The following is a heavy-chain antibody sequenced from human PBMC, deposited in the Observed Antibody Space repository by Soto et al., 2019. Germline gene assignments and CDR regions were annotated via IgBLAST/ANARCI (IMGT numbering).Heavy chain of an antibody. CDR3: ARVPHSSSSSGGLYYYYYMDV. Sequence: ASVKVSCKASGYTFTSYYMHWVRQAPGQGLEWMGIINPSGGSTSYAQKFQGRVTMTRDTSTSTVYMELSSLRSEDTAVYYCARVPHSSSSSGGLYYYYYMDVWGKGTTVTVSS. V-gene: IGHV1-46*01. CDR2: INPSGGST. J-gene: IGHJ6*03. CDR1: GYTFTSYY. D-gene: IGHD6-6*01.